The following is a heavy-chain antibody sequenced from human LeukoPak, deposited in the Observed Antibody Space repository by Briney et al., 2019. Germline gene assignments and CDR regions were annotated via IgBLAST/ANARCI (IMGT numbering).Heavy chain of an antibody. CDR3: ARVDDFWSGQTLFYYYMDV. CDR1: GYTFTSYY. Sequence: GASVKVSCKASGYTFTSYYMHWVRQAPGQGLEWMGIINPSGGSTSYAQKFQGRVTMTRDTSISTAYMELSRLRSDDTAVYYCARVDDFWSGQTLFYYYMDVWGQGTLVTVSS. CDR2: INPSGGST. J-gene: IGHJ6*03. D-gene: IGHD3-3*01. V-gene: IGHV1-46*01.